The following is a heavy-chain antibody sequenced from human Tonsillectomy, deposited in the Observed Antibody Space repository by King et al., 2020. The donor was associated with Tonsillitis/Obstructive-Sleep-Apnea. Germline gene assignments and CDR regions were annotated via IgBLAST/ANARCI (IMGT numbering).Heavy chain of an antibody. D-gene: IGHD2-15*01. Sequence: QLVQSGGGVVQPGRSLRLSCAASGFTFSTYGMHWIRQAPGKGLEWVAVIWYDGSKKYYADSVKGRFTISRDNPKNTFYLQMDSLRAEDTAVYCCARGYSSGAGTFDIWGQGTVVTVSS. V-gene: IGHV3-33*01. CDR3: ARGYSSGAGTFDI. CDR2: IWYDGSKK. J-gene: IGHJ3*02. CDR1: GFTFSTYG.